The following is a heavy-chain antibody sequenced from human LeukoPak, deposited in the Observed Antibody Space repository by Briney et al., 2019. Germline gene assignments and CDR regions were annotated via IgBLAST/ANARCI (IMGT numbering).Heavy chain of an antibody. V-gene: IGHV3-30*02. D-gene: IGHD3-10*01. Sequence: PGGSLRLSCAASGFTFSSYGMHWVRQAPGKGLEWVAFIRYDGSNKYYADSVKGRFTISRDNSKNTMYLQMKSLRDDDTAMYYCAKDYLFRGSPRMGLYFLDYWGQGILVTVSS. J-gene: IGHJ4*02. CDR3: AKDYLFRGSPRMGLYFLDY. CDR2: IRYDGSNK. CDR1: GFTFSSYG.